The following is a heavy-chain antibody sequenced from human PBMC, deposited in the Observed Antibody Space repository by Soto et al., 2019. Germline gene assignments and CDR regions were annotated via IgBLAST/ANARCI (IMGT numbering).Heavy chain of an antibody. CDR3: ARDHPAGNFSYYYYGMDV. D-gene: IGHD6-13*01. Sequence: GGSLRLSCAASGFTFSSYWMSWVRQAPGKGLEWVANIKQDGSEKYYVDSVKGRFTISRDNAKNSLYLQMNSLRAEDTAVYYCARDHPAGNFSYYYYGMDVWGQGTTVTVSS. CDR1: GFTFSSYW. CDR2: IKQDGSEK. V-gene: IGHV3-7*01. J-gene: IGHJ6*02.